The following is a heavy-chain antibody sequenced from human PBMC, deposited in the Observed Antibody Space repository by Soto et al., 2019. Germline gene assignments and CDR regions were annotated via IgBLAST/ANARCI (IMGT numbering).Heavy chain of an antibody. Sequence: GGSLRLSCAASGFTFSSYSMNWVRQAPGKGLEWVSSVSSSNNYIYYADSVKGRFTISRDNAKNSLFLQMNSLRAEDTAVYYCARARHYDILTGGDAFDIWGQGTMVTVSS. CDR3: ARARHYDILTGGDAFDI. J-gene: IGHJ3*02. V-gene: IGHV3-21*01. CDR1: GFTFSSYS. CDR2: VSSSNNYI. D-gene: IGHD3-9*01.